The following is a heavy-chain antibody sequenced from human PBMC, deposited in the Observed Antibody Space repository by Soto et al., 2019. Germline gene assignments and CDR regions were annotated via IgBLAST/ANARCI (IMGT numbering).Heavy chain of an antibody. Sequence: SETLSLTCTVSGGSISSGGYYWSWIRQHPGKGLEWIGYIYYSGSTYYNPSLKSRVTLSVDTSKNQFSLKLSSVTAADTAVYYCARDKRDIVVVPAADNQYYYYYYMDVWGKGTTVTVSS. CDR3: ARDKRDIVVVPAADNQYYYYYYMDV. V-gene: IGHV4-31*03. CDR1: GGSISSGGYY. CDR2: IYYSGST. J-gene: IGHJ6*03. D-gene: IGHD2-2*01.